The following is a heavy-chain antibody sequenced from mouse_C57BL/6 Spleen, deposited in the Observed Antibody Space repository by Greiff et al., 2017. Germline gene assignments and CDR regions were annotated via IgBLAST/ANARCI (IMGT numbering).Heavy chain of an antibody. CDR1: GYTFTSYW. J-gene: IGHJ3*01. CDR2: IHPSDSDT. D-gene: IGHD2-1*01. CDR3: AIERIAYGNFAWFAY. Sequence: QVHVKQPGAELVKPGASVKVSCKASGYTFTSYWMHWVKQRPGQGLEWIGRIHPSDSDTNYNQKFKGKATLTVDKSSSTAYMQLSSLTSEDSAVYYCAIERIAYGNFAWFAYWGQGTLVTVSA. V-gene: IGHV1-74*01.